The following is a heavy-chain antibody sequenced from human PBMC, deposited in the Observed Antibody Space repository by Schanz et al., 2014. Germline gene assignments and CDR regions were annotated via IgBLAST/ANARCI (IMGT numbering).Heavy chain of an antibody. D-gene: IGHD5-12*01. V-gene: IGHV1-2*02. Sequence: QVQLVQSGAEVKKPGASVKVSCKASGYTTFTDYYIHWVRQAPGQGLEWMGWINPNSGDTNYAQKLQGRVTMTTNTSTSTSYMELTSLRVDDTAVYYCARDFSAYVGNYFDYWGQGTLVTVSS. J-gene: IGHJ4*02. CDR3: ARDFSAYVGNYFDY. CDR2: INPNSGDT. CDR1: GYTTFTDYY.